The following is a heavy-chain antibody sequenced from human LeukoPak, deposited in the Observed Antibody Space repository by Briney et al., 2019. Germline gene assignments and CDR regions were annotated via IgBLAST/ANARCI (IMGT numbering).Heavy chain of an antibody. Sequence: SETLSLTCAVYGGSFSGYYWSWIRQPPGKGLEWIGEINHSGSTNYNPSLKSRVTISVDTSKNQFSLKLSSVTAADTVVYYCARGPAQWLVRNYYYYMDVWGKGTTVTVSS. CDR2: INHSGST. CDR3: ARGPAQWLVRNYYYYMDV. CDR1: GGSFSGYY. D-gene: IGHD6-19*01. V-gene: IGHV4-34*01. J-gene: IGHJ6*03.